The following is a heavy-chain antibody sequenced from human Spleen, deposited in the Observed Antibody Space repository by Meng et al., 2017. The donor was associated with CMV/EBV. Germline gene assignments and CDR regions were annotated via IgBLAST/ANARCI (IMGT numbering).Heavy chain of an antibody. J-gene: IGHJ6*02. D-gene: IGHD2-2*01. CDR3: AKDLGYTSYWSSGMDV. CDR1: GLTVSGSY. Sequence: GESLKISCAASGLTVSGSYMSWVRQAPGKGLEWVSLIFSDDNTYYTDSVKGRFTISRDNSKNTLSLQMHSLRVEDTAVYYCAKDLGYTSYWSSGMDVWGQGTTVTVSS. CDR2: IFSDDNT. V-gene: IGHV3-53*05.